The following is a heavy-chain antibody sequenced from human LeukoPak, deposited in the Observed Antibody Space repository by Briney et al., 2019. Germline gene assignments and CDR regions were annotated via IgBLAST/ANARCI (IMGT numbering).Heavy chain of an antibody. CDR2: IYYSGST. J-gene: IGHJ4*02. D-gene: IGHD6-13*01. Sequence: SETLSLTCTVSGGSISSSSSYWGWIRQPPGKGLEWIGGIYYSGSTYYNPSLKSRVTISVDTSKNQFSLKLSSVTAADTAVYYCARGRQQLVLSYFDYWGQGTLVTVSS. CDR3: ARGRQQLVLSYFDY. CDR1: GGSISSSSSY. V-gene: IGHV4-39*07.